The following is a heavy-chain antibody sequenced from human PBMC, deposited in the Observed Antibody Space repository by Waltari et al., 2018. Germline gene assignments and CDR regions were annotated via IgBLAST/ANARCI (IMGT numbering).Heavy chain of an antibody. CDR3: ARVRGRRFLEWLLGRAYFDY. J-gene: IGHJ4*02. CDR1: GGSFSGSY. Sequence: QVQLQQWGAGLLKPSETLSLTCAVYGGSFSGSYWSWIRQPPGKGLEWIGEINHSGSTNYNPSLKSRVTISVDTSKNQFSLKLSSVTAADTAVYYCARVRGRRFLEWLLGRAYFDYWGQGTLVTVSS. CDR2: INHSGST. D-gene: IGHD3-3*01. V-gene: IGHV4-34*01.